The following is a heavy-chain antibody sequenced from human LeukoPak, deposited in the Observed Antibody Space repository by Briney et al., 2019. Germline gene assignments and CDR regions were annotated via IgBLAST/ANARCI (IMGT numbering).Heavy chain of an antibody. CDR2: IYYSGST. D-gene: IGHD3-10*01. CDR3: ARDGELRGGMDV. J-gene: IGHJ6*02. CDR1: GGFLSSYY. V-gene: IGHV4-59*01. Sequence: SETLPLTCPVSGGFLSSYYWNWIRQPPGKGLEWIGYIYYSGSTNYNPSLQSRVTISVDKSKHQFSLKLNFVTAADTAVYYCARDGELRGGMDVWGQGTTVTVSS.